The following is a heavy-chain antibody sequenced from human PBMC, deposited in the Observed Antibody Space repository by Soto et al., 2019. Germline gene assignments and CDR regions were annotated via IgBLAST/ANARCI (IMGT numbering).Heavy chain of an antibody. V-gene: IGHV4-61*08. CDR2: VHHSGIT. J-gene: IGHJ4*02. CDR3: KRGAGAPWVRFDS. Sequence: SETLSLTCTVSGASVSTEGYYWSWIRQPPGKGLEWMGYVHHSGITNHDPSLKSRLTTSVDTSKNQVSLRLYSVTAADTGVYYCKRGAGAPWVRFDSWGRGFLVTVSS. D-gene: IGHD3-16*01. CDR1: GASVSTEGYY.